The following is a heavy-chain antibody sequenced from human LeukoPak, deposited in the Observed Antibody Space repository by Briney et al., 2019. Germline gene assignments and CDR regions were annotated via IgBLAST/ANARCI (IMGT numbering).Heavy chain of an antibody. V-gene: IGHV3-48*01. D-gene: IGHD3-10*01. CDR2: ISSSSTI. CDR3: ARDQRFGEFGDY. J-gene: IGHJ4*02. CDR1: GFTFSSYS. Sequence: GGSLRLSCAASGFTFSSYSMNWVRQAPGKGLEWVSYISSSSTIYCADSVKGRFTISRDNAKNSLYLQMNSLRAEDTAVYYCARDQRFGEFGDYWGQGTLVTVSS.